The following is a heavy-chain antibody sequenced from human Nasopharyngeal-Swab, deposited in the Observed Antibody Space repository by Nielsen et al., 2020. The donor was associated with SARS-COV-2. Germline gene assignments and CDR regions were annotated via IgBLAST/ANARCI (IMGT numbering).Heavy chain of an antibody. J-gene: IGHJ6*02. CDR2: IKSKTDGGTT. Sequence: WIRQPPGQGLEWVGRIKSKTDGGTTDYAAPVKGRFTISRDDSKNTLYLQMNSLKTEDTAVYYCTTGNGYCSGGSCYQPRYYYGMDVWGQGTTVTVSS. D-gene: IGHD2-15*01. CDR3: TTGNGYCSGGSCYQPRYYYGMDV. V-gene: IGHV3-15*01.